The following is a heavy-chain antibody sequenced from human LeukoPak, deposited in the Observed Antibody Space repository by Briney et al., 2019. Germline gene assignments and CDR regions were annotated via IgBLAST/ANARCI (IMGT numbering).Heavy chain of an antibody. CDR2: IYYSGST. CDR1: GGSISSSSYY. V-gene: IGHV4-39*01. CDR3: ARLLYDGDYL. D-gene: IGHD4-17*01. J-gene: IGHJ5*02. Sequence: PSETLSLTCTVSGGSISSSSYYRGWIRQPPGKGLEWIGSIYYSGSTYYNPSLKSRVTISVDTSKNQFSLKLCSVTAADTAVYYCARLLYDGDYLWGQGTLVTVSS.